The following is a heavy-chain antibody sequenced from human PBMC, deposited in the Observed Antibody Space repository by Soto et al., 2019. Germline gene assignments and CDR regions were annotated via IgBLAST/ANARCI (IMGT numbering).Heavy chain of an antibody. CDR1: GFTFSSYA. CDR3: AKGKRGYSGYGPVWRGNWFDP. V-gene: IGHV3-23*01. Sequence: PGGSLRLSCAASGFTFSSYAMSWVRQAPGKGLEWVSAISGSGGSTYYADSVKGRFTISRDNSKNTLYLQMNSLRAEDTAVYYCAKGKRGYSGYGPVWRGNWFDPWGQGTLVTVSS. D-gene: IGHD5-12*01. CDR2: ISGSGGST. J-gene: IGHJ5*02.